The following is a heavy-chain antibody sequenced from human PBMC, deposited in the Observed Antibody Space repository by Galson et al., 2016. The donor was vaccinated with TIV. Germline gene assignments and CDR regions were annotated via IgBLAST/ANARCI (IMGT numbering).Heavy chain of an antibody. CDR2: ISGFNANT. D-gene: IGHD3-9*01. Sequence: SVKVSCKASGYIFTNYGISWVRQAPGQGLEWLGWISGFNANTNSAQQFQGRVTMTTDTSTSTAYMELRSLTSDDTAMYYCARDRKDILTSYYVDYWGQGTLVTVSS. CDR1: GYIFTNYG. V-gene: IGHV1-18*01. J-gene: IGHJ4*02. CDR3: ARDRKDILTSYYVDY.